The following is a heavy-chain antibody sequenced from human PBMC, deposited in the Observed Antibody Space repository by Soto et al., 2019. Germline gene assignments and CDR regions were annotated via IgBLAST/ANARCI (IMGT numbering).Heavy chain of an antibody. J-gene: IGHJ6*03. V-gene: IGHV3-23*01. CDR3: AKDTYCSGGSCHHYYMDV. CDR1: GFTFSSYA. D-gene: IGHD2-15*01. CDR2: ISGSGGST. Sequence: GGSLRLSCAASGFTFSSYAMSWVRQAPGKGLEWVSAISGSGGSTYYADSVKGRFTISRDNSKNTLYLQMNSLRAEDTAVYYCAKDTYCSGGSCHHYYMDVWGTGTTVTVSS.